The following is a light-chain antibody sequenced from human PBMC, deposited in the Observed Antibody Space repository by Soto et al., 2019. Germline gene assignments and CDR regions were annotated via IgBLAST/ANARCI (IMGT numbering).Light chain of an antibody. CDR2: ENN. Sequence: QSVLTQPPSVSEAPGQRVTISCTGSSSNIGAGYEAHWYQQVPGTAPKLLIYENNNRPSGVPDRFSGSKSGTSASLAITGLQAEDEAEYYCQSYDSSMRGYVFGTGTKVTLL. J-gene: IGLJ1*01. CDR3: QSYDSSMRGYV. V-gene: IGLV1-40*01. CDR1: SSNIGAGYE.